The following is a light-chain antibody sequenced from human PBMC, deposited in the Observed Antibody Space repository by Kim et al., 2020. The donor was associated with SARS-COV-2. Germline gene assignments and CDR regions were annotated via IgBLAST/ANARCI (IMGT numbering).Light chain of an antibody. CDR3: GADHGSGSNLYVV. Sequence: QPVLTQPPSTSASLGASVTLTCTLSSGYSNYKVDWYQQRPGKGPRFVMRVGTGGIVGSKGDGIPDRFSVLGSGLNRYLTIKNIQEEDESDYHCGADHGSGSNLYVVFGGGTKLTVL. CDR2: VGTGGIVG. V-gene: IGLV9-49*01. J-gene: IGLJ2*01. CDR1: SGYSNYK.